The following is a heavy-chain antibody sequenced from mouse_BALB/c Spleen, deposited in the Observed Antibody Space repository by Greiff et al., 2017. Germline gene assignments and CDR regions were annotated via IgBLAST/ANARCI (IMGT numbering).Heavy chain of an antibody. J-gene: IGHJ3*01. D-gene: IGHD4-1*01. CDR1: GYTFSSYW. Sequence: VQLVESGAELMKPGASVKISCKATGYTFSSYWIEWVKQRPGHGLEWIGEILPGSGSTNYNEKFKGKATFTADTSSNTAYMQLSSLTSEDSAVYYCASLTGTDPGFAYWGQGTLVTVSA. CDR3: ASLTGTDPGFAY. CDR2: ILPGSGST. V-gene: IGHV1-9*01.